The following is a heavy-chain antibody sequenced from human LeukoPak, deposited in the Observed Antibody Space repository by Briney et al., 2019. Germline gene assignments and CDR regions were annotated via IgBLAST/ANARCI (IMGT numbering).Heavy chain of an antibody. Sequence: GGSLRLSCAASGFTFSSYGMHWVRQAPGKGLEWVAVISYDGSNKYYADSVKGRFTISRDNSKNTLYLQMNSLRAEDTAVYYCAKDPQQPVLVTATIDYWGQGTLVTVSS. J-gene: IGHJ4*02. CDR2: ISYDGSNK. D-gene: IGHD6-13*01. CDR1: GFTFSSYG. CDR3: AKDPQQPVLVTATIDY. V-gene: IGHV3-30*18.